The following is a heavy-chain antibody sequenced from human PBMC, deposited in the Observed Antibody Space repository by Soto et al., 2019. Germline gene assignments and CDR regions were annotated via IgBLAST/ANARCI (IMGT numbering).Heavy chain of an antibody. Sequence: QARLLESGPGLLKPSETLSLTCNISGGSIGTYYWSWIRQPPGKGLEWLGYSYHTGTTNYSPSLKSRATINLDSSNASFAPQLTFATAAGTDVYYCARGRAEMVVWGKGVLVTVSS. CDR2: SYHTGTT. V-gene: IGHV4-59*01. D-gene: IGHD2-15*01. CDR1: GGSIGTYY. J-gene: IGHJ4*02. CDR3: ARGRAEMVV.